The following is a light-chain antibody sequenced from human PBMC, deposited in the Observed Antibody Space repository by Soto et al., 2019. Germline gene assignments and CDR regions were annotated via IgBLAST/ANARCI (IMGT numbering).Light chain of an antibody. J-gene: IGKJ1*01. CDR1: QAISYY. CDR2: AAS. CDR3: QQSYSTHTWT. Sequence: DIQMTQSPSSLSASVGDRVTITCRASQAISYYLNWYQQKPGKAPKLLIYAASSLQSGVPSRFSGSGGGTDFTLTISSLQPEDFATYYCQQSYSTHTWTFGQGTKVEIK. V-gene: IGKV1-39*01.